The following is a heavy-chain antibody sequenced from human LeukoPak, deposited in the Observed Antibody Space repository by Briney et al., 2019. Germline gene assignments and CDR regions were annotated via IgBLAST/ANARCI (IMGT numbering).Heavy chain of an antibody. D-gene: IGHD3-3*01. CDR1: GGSFSGYY. J-gene: IGHJ6*03. V-gene: IGHV4-34*01. Sequence: SETLSPTCAVYGGSFSGYYWSWIRQPPGKGLEWIGEINHSGSTNYNPSLKSRVTISVDTSKNQFSLKLSSVTAADTAVYYCARRFLEWLGHYYYYYYMDVWGKGTTVTVSS. CDR2: INHSGST. CDR3: ARRFLEWLGHYYYYYYMDV.